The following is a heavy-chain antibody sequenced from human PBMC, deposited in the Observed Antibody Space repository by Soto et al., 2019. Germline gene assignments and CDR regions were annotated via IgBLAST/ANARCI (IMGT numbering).Heavy chain of an antibody. J-gene: IGHJ5*01. V-gene: IGHV3-23*01. CDR3: ASRPRGSVAGTLDS. Sequence: GGSLRLSCAASGFTFSNYAMSWVRQAPGKGLEWVSVINSDGTTYYADSVKGRFFISRDNSKSTLCLQMNSLSVEDTAVYFCASRPRGSVAGTLDSWGRGSLVTVSS. CDR1: GFTFSNYA. CDR2: INSDGTT. D-gene: IGHD6-19*01.